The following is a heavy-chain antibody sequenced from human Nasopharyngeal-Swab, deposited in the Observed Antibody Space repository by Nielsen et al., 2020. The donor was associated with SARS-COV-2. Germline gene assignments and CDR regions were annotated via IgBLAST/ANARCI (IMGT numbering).Heavy chain of an antibody. CDR2: IYSRGET. J-gene: IGHJ4*01. Sequence: GESLKISCEVSGFSVSYNYMSWVRQAPGKGLEWVAVIYSRGETHYTDSVRGRFTISRDNTKNSLYLQMNNLRPEDTALYYCVSTGDYFDLWGQGTLVTVSS. D-gene: IGHD7-27*01. V-gene: IGHV3-53*01. CDR1: GFSVSYNY. CDR3: VSTGDYFDL.